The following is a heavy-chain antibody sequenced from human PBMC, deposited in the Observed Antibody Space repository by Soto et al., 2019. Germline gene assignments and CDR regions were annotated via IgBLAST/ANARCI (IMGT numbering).Heavy chain of an antibody. Sequence: ASVKVSCKVSGYTLTELSMHWVRQAPGKGLEWMGGFDPEDGETIYAQKFQGRVTMTEDTSTDTLYLQMNSLRAEDTAVYYCARLRGQWLVPTDYYFDYWGQGTLVTVSS. V-gene: IGHV1-24*01. J-gene: IGHJ4*02. CDR3: ARLRGQWLVPTDYYFDY. CDR2: FDPEDGET. D-gene: IGHD6-19*01. CDR1: GYTLTELS.